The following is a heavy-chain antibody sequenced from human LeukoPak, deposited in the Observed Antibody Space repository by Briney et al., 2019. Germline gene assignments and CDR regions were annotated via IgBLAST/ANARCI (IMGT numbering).Heavy chain of an antibody. J-gene: IGHJ4*02. Sequence: PSETLSLTCAVYGGSSSNYYWNWIRQSPGKGLEWIGEINQSGSTKHNPSLKSRVTISGDTSKNQFSLRLNSVTAADTAVYFCARAYRAHQTFHSYHYFDYWGQGTLVTVSS. CDR1: GGSSSNYY. D-gene: IGHD5-18*01. V-gene: IGHV4-34*01. CDR2: INQSGST. CDR3: ARAYRAHQTFHSYHYFDY.